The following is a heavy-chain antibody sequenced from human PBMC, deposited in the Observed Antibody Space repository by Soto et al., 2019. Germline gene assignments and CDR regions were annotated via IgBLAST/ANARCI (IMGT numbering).Heavy chain of an antibody. V-gene: IGHV1-3*01. CDR2: INAENGNT. Sequence: ASVKVSCKASGYTFTTYAMHWVRQAPGQRLEWMGWINAENGNTKYSQKFQGRVTMTRDTSISTAYMELSRLRSDDTAVYYCARDLRVYYYYGMDVWGQGTTVTVSS. J-gene: IGHJ6*02. CDR3: ARDLRVYYYYGMDV. CDR1: GYTFTTYA.